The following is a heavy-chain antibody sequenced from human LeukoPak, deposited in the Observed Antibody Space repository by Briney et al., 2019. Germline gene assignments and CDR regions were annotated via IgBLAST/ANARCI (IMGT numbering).Heavy chain of an antibody. J-gene: IGHJ5*02. D-gene: IGHD6-6*01. Sequence: PSETLSLTCAVYGGSFSGYYWSWIRQPPEKGLDWIGEITRTGRINYNPALKGRVTMSLDTSKNQFSLKLSSVTAADTAVYYCARGGGAARFDPWGQGTLVTVSS. CDR3: ARGGGAARFDP. V-gene: IGHV4-34*01. CDR1: GGSFSGYY. CDR2: ITRTGRI.